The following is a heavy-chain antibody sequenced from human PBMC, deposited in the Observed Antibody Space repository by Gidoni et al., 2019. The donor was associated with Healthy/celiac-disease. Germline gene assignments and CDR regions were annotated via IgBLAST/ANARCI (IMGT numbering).Heavy chain of an antibody. V-gene: IGHV3-21*01. D-gene: IGHD3-3*01. CDR3: ARDGGGDFWSGYDAFDI. CDR1: GFTFSSYS. Sequence: EVQLVESGGGLVKPGGSLRLSCAASGFTFSSYSMNWVRQAPGKGLEWVSSISSSSSYIYYADSVKGRFTISRDNAKNSLYLQMNSLRAEDTAVYYCARDGGGDFWSGYDAFDIWGQGTMVTVSS. J-gene: IGHJ3*02. CDR2: ISSSSSYI.